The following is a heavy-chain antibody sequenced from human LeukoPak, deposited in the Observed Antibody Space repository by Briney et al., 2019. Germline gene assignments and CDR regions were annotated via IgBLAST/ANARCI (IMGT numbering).Heavy chain of an antibody. CDR2: ISAYNGNT. CDR3: ARDRKYYYGSGSHYCFDY. J-gene: IGHJ4*02. Sequence: ASVKVSCKASGYTFTSYGISWVRQAPGQGLEWMGWISAYNGNTNYAQKLQGRVTMTTDTSTSTAYMELRSLRSDDTAVYYCARDRKYYYGSGSHYCFDYWGQGTLVTVSS. CDR1: GYTFTSYG. D-gene: IGHD3-10*01. V-gene: IGHV1-18*01.